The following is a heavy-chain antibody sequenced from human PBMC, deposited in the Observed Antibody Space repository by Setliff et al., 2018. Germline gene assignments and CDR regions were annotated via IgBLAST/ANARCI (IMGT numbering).Heavy chain of an antibody. Sequence: GASVKVSCKASGYTFTNYYIHWVRQAPGQGLEWMGRINPNSGGTNYAQKFQGRVTMTRDTSITTAYMDLTSLRSDDTAVYYCARGFSTPHFGVARGSYYYYYMDVWGKGTTVTVSS. CDR2: INPNSGGT. V-gene: IGHV1-2*06. J-gene: IGHJ6*03. D-gene: IGHD3-3*01. CDR3: ARGFSTPHFGVARGSYYYYYMDV. CDR1: GYTFTNYY.